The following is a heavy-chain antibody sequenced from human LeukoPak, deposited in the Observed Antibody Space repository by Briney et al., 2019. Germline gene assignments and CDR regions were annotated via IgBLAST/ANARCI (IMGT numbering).Heavy chain of an antibody. J-gene: IGHJ4*02. Sequence: ASVKVSRKASGYTFSNYGISWVRPAPGQGLEWMGWISAYNGNTKYTQKLQGRVTMTTDTSTSTAYMELRSLRSDDTAVYYSAKDMGVPAASYYFDYWGQGTLVTVSS. CDR3: AKDMGVPAASYYFDY. CDR1: GYTFSNYG. D-gene: IGHD2-2*01. V-gene: IGHV1-18*01. CDR2: ISAYNGNT.